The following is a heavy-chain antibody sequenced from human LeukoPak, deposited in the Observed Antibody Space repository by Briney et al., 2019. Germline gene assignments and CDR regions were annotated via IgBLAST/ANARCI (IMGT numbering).Heavy chain of an antibody. CDR2: IDTSGST. J-gene: IGHJ4*02. V-gene: IGHV4-4*07. CDR3: ARAPPRTRDFDY. CDR1: GDSISSYY. Sequence: PSETLSLTCTVSGDSISSYYWSWIQQPAGKGLEWIGRIDTSGSTNYNPSLKSRVTMSVDTSKNQFSLKLSSVTAADTAVYYCARAPPRTRDFDYWGQGTLVTVSS. D-gene: IGHD1-1*01.